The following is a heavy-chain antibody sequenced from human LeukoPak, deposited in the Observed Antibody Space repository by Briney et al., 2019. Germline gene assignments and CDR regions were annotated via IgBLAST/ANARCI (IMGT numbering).Heavy chain of an antibody. D-gene: IGHD3-10*01. CDR2: IYTSGTT. V-gene: IGHV4-4*07. Sequence: SETLSLTCTVSGGSFSSYYWSWIRQPAGKGLEWIGHIYTSGTTNYNPSLKSRVTMSIDTSKNQFSLKLSSVTAADTAIYYCARDAKYYFGSRTYFFFEYWGQGTLLTVSS. CDR3: ARDAKYYFGSRTYFFFEY. CDR1: GGSFSSYY. J-gene: IGHJ4*02.